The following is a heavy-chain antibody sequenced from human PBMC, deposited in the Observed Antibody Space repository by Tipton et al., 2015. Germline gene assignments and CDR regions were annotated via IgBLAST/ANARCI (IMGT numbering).Heavy chain of an antibody. CDR3: ARPRPLGFFDY. CDR1: GASILSYY. J-gene: IGHJ4*02. V-gene: IGHV4-4*08. CDR2: IDGSGTT. Sequence: TLSLTCTVSGASILSYYWNWIRLSPGKGLEWIGYIDGSGTTNFNPSLRSRVSISVDTSKNQFSLKLSSVTAADTAVYYCARPRPLGFFDYWGQGTLVIVSS.